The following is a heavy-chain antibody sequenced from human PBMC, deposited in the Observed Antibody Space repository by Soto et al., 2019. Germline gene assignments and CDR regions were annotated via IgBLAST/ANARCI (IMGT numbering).Heavy chain of an antibody. J-gene: IGHJ6*02. V-gene: IGHV1-46*01. CDR2: INPSGGST. D-gene: IGHD6-13*01. CDR1: GYTFTSYY. Sequence: ASVKVSCKASGYTFTSYYMHWVRQAPGQGLEWKGIINPSGGSTSYAQKYQGRVTMTRDTSTSTVYMELSSLRSEDTAVYYCARDGPYSSSWYYYYGMDVWGQGTTVTVSS. CDR3: ARDGPYSSSWYYYYGMDV.